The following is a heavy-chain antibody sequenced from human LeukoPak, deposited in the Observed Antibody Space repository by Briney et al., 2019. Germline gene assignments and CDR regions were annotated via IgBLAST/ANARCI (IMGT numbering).Heavy chain of an antibody. CDR2: INSGGGTT. J-gene: IGHJ4*02. CDR3: AKVTDGAGSYRPFDY. Sequence: PGGSLRLSRVASGFTLSSSTMSWLRQAPGNGLEWVSAINSGGGTTYAESVKGRFTISRDDSKNTLYLQMTSLKAEDTAVYYCAKVTDGAGSYRPFDYWGQGTLVTVSS. D-gene: IGHD3-10*01. CDR1: GFTLSSST. V-gene: IGHV3-23*01.